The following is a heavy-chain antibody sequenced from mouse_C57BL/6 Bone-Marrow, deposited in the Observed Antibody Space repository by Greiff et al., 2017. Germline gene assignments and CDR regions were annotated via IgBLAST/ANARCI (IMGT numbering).Heavy chain of an antibody. CDR2: INPNYGTT. CDR1: GYSFTDYN. J-gene: IGHJ4*01. D-gene: IGHD2-5*01. V-gene: IGHV1-39*01. Sequence: EVKLVESGPELVKPGASVKISCKASGYSFTDYNMNWVKQSNGKSLEWIGVINPNYGTTSYNQKFKGKATLTVDQSSSTAYMQLNSLTSEDSAVYYCARRDSNYPYYYAMDYWGQGTSVTVSS. CDR3: ARRDSNYPYYYAMDY.